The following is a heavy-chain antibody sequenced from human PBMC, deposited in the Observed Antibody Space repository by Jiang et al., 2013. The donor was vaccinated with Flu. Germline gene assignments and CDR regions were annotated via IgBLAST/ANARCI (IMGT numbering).Heavy chain of an antibody. J-gene: IGHJ2*01. CDR1: VAPSAVVVTT. CDR3: ARLVILWPPDGWYFDL. V-gene: IGHV4-39*01. CDR2: IYYSGST. Sequence: GLVKPSRPCPSPALSLVAPSAVVVTTGAGSASPQEGAEWIGSIYYSGSTYYNPSLKSRVTISVDTSKNQFSLKLSSVTAADTAVYYCARLVILWPPDGWYFDLWGRGTLVTVSS. D-gene: IGHD2-21*01.